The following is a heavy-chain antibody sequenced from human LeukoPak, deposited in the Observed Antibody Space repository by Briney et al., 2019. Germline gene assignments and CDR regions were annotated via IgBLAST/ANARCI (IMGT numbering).Heavy chain of an antibody. CDR2: MNPNSGNT. CDR3: ARLMTTVTTSDY. V-gene: IGHV1-8*01. D-gene: IGHD4-11*01. Sequence: GASVKVSCKASGYTFTSYDINWVRQATGQGLEWMGWMNPNSGNTGYAQKFQGRVTMTRNTSISTAYMELSSLRSEDTAVYCCARLMTTVTTSDYWGQGTLVTVSS. J-gene: IGHJ4*02. CDR1: GYTFTSYD.